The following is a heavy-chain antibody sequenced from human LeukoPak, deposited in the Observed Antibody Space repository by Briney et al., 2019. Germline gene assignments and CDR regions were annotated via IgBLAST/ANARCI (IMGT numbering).Heavy chain of an antibody. D-gene: IGHD3-10*01. Sequence: GGSLRLSCAGSGFTFNNYGMNWVRQAPGKGLEWVSSISSSGSHIYYGDSPKGRFTISRDNAKNSLYLQMNSLRPEDTAVYYCARGKYYNSGSESALMDVWGKGTTVTVSS. CDR1: GFTFNNYG. CDR2: ISSSGSHI. V-gene: IGHV3-21*01. J-gene: IGHJ6*03. CDR3: ARGKYYNSGSESALMDV.